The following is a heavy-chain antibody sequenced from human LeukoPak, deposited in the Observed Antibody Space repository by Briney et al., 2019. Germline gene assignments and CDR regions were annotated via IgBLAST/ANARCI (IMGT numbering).Heavy chain of an antibody. V-gene: IGHV1-69*05. CDR1: GGTFSSYA. J-gene: IGHJ6*03. CDR3: AADTAMVIGVDYGSGHTNYYYYYMDV. D-gene: IGHD5-18*01. CDR2: IIPIFGTA. Sequence: SVKVSCKASGGTFSSYAISWVRQAPGQGLEWMGGIIPIFGTANYAQKFQGRVTITTDESTSTAYMELSSLRSEDTAVYYCAADTAMVIGVDYGSGHTNYYYYYMDVWGKGTTVTVSS.